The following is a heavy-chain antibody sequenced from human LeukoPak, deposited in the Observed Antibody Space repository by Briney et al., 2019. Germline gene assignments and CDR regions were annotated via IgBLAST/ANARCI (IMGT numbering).Heavy chain of an antibody. V-gene: IGHV3-7*01. D-gene: IGHD6-25*01. CDR1: GFTFSHYW. CDR3: ASYRYSSGCYIY. CDR2: IKQDGSEK. J-gene: IGHJ4*02. Sequence: GGSLRLSCAASGFTFSHYWMTWVRQAPGKGLEWVANIKQDGSEKYYVDSVKGRFTISRDNAKNSLYLQMNSLRAEDTAVYFCASYRYSSGCYIYWGQGTLVTVSS.